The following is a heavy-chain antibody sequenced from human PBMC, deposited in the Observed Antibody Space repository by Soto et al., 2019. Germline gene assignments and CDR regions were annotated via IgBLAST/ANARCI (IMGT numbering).Heavy chain of an antibody. V-gene: IGHV1-3*01. D-gene: IGHD1-26*01. CDR2: INAGNGNT. Sequence: ASVKVSCKASGYTFTSYAMHWVRQAPGQRLEWMGWINAGNGNTKYSQKFQGRVTITRDTSASTAYMELSSLRSEDTAVYYCARDWDPEYGKDVWGQGPTVTVSS. CDR1: GYTFTSYA. J-gene: IGHJ6*02. CDR3: ARDWDPEYGKDV.